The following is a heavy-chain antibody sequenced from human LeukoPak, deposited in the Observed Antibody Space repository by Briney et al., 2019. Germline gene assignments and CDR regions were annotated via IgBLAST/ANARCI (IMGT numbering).Heavy chain of an antibody. CDR1: GGSFSDYY. V-gene: IGHV4-34*01. CDR2: INHSGIT. J-gene: IGHJ4*02. CDR3: ARGNVDTAMDTSRGDRGYYFDY. Sequence: SETLSLTCAVYGGSFSDYYWSWIRQPPGKGLEYIGEINHSGITNYNPSLMSRVTISVDTSKNQFSLKLSSVTAADTAVYYCARGNVDTAMDTSRGDRGYYFDYWGQGTLVTVSS. D-gene: IGHD5-18*01.